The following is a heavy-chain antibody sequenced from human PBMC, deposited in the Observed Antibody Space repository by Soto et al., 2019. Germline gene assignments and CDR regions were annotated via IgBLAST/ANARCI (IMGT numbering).Heavy chain of an antibody. J-gene: IGHJ3*01. Sequence: QVQLVQSGAELRRPGASVKASCKAAGYALNEFYFYWVGQGPGQGFELLAMVNPSGGTSTYAQKFQGRVTVTTNTPASTVYLELNSLTSEDTAVYYCARACSTLVGHTEFCTFDVWGQGALITVFS. CDR3: ARACSTLVGHTEFCTFDV. CDR2: VNPSGGTS. D-gene: IGHD1-26*01. V-gene: IGHV1-46*02. CDR1: GYALNEFY.